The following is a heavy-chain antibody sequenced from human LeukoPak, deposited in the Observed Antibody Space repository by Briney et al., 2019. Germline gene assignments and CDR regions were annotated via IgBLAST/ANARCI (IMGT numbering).Heavy chain of an antibody. Sequence: SVKVSCKASGYTFTSYAMHWVRQAPGQGLEWMGGIIPIFGTANYAQKFQGRVTITADESTSTAYMELSSLRSEDTAVYYCARSSSSWYYFDYWGQGTLVTVSS. J-gene: IGHJ4*02. V-gene: IGHV1-69*13. CDR1: GYTFTSYA. CDR2: IIPIFGTA. CDR3: ARSSSSWYYFDY. D-gene: IGHD6-13*01.